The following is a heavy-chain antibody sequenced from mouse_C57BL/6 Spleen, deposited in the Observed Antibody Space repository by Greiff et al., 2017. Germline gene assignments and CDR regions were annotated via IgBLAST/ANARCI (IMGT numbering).Heavy chain of an antibody. V-gene: IGHV3-6*01. D-gene: IGHD1-1*01. Sequence: EVQLQQSGPGLVKPSQSLSLTCSVTGYSITSGYYWNWIRQFPGNKLEWMGYISYDGSNNYNPSLKNRISITRDTSKNQFFLKLNSVTTEDTATYYCARDGSSSPGFAYWGQGTLVTVSA. CDR3: ARDGSSSPGFAY. CDR2: ISYDGSN. J-gene: IGHJ3*01. CDR1: GYSITSGYY.